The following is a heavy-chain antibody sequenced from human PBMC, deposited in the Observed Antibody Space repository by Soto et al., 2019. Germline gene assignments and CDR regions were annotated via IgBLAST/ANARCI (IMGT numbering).Heavy chain of an antibody. V-gene: IGHV3-30*18. D-gene: IGHD6-13*01. CDR2: ISYDGSNK. J-gene: IGHJ4*02. Sequence: GGSLRLSCAASGFTFSSYGMHWVRQAPGKGLEWVAVISYDGSNKYYADSVKGRFTISRDNSKNTLYLQMNSLRAEDTAVYYCAKGGSSWYLIYWGQGTLVTVSS. CDR3: AKGGSSWYLIY. CDR1: GFTFSSYG.